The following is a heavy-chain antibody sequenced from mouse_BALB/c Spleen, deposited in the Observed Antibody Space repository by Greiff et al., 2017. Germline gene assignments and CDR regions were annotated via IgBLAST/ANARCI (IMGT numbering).Heavy chain of an antibody. CDR2: IWAGGST. J-gene: IGHJ1*01. CDR1: GFSLTSYG. CDR3: AREDSWYFDV. Sequence: VNLVESGPGLVAPSQSLSITCTVSGFSLTSYGVHWVRQPPGKGLEWLGVIWAGGSTNYNSALMSRLSISKDNSKSQVFLKMNSLQTDDTAMYYCAREDSWYFDVWGAGTTVTVSS. V-gene: IGHV2-9*02.